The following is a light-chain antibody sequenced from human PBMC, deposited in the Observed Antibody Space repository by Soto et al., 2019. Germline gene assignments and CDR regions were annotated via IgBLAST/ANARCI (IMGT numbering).Light chain of an antibody. CDR2: CAS. J-gene: IGKJ4*01. CDR3: QQYGSSPPLT. V-gene: IGKV3-20*01. Sequence: EIVLTQSPGPPSLSPGARATLSCRASQSVSSSYLAWYQQKPGQAPRLLIYCASSRSTGIPARFSGSGSGTDFTLTISRLEPEDVALYYCQQYGSSPPLTCGVGTKVEVK. CDR1: QSVSSSY.